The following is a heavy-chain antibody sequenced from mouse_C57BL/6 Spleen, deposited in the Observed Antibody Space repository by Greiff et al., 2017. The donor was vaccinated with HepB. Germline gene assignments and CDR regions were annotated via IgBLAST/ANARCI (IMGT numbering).Heavy chain of an antibody. CDR1: GYTFTNYW. V-gene: IGHV1-63*01. Sequence: VKLMESGAELVRPGTSVKMSCKASGYTFTNYWIGWAKQRPGHGLEWIGDIYPGGGYTNYNEKFKGKATLTADKSSSTAYMQFSSLTSEDSAIYYCARGSGTFWYFDVWGTGTTVTVSS. CDR3: ARGSGTFWYFDV. D-gene: IGHD4-1*01. CDR2: IYPGGGYT. J-gene: IGHJ1*03.